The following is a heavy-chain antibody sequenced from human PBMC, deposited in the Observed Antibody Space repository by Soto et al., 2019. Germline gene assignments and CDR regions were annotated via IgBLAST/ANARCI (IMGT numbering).Heavy chain of an antibody. CDR3: VTTRDGTTFFPH. CDR2: VFPWTSDT. D-gene: IGHD1-7*01. J-gene: IGHJ4*02. CDR1: GYTFNSFW. V-gene: IGHV5-51*01. Sequence: GESLKISCQGSGYTFNSFWIGWVRQMPGEGLEWMGLVFPWTSDTRYSPSFQGHVSISVDRSTGTGYLQWNSLKASDTAMYYCVTTRDGTTFFPHWGQGTPVTVSS.